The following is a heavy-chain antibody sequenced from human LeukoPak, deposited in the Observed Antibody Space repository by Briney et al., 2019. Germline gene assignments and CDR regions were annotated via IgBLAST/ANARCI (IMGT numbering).Heavy chain of an antibody. CDR1: GGSISSTSYY. V-gene: IGHV4-39*01. CDR3: AKQTSVTWYYFFDQ. Sequence: SETLSLTCTLSGGSISSTSYYWGWIRQPPGKELEWIGSIYYSGTTHYKPSHKSRVTISGDKSKNQYSLKLSSVTAADTAVYYCAKQTSVTWYYFFDQWGQGTLVTVSS. CDR2: IYYSGTT. J-gene: IGHJ4*02. D-gene: IGHD6-13*01.